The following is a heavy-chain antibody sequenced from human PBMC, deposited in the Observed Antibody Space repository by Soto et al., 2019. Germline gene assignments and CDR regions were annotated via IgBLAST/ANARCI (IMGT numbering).Heavy chain of an antibody. J-gene: IGHJ3*02. CDR3: ARAPRAEYDFWSGYLRGVGAFDI. CDR1: GFTFSSYE. D-gene: IGHD3-3*01. CDR2: ISSSGSTI. V-gene: IGHV3-48*03. Sequence: EVQLVESGGGLVQPGGSLRLSCAASGFTFSSYEMNWVRQAPGKGLEWVSYISSSGSTIYYADSVKGRFTISRDNAKNSLYLQMNSLRAEDTAVYYCARAPRAEYDFWSGYLRGVGAFDIWGQGTMVTVSS.